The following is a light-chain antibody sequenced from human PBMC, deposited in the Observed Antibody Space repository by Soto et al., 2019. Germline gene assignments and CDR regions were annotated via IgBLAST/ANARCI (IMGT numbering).Light chain of an antibody. CDR1: QSVSSNQ. Sequence: EIVLTQSPGTLSLSPAERATLSCRASQSVSSNQLAWYQQKPGQAPRLLIYGASSRATGIPDRFSGSGSGADFTLTISRLEPEDFAVYYCQQYGSSPQTFGQGTKVDI. CDR2: GAS. J-gene: IGKJ1*01. CDR3: QQYGSSPQT. V-gene: IGKV3-20*01.